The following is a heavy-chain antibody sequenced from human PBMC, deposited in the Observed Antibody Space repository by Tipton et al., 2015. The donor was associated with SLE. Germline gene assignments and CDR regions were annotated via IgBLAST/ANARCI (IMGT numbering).Heavy chain of an antibody. CDR1: GGSISSYY. V-gene: IGHV4-39*07. CDR2: IHYTGRT. Sequence: TLSLTCTVSGGSISSYYWGWIRQSPEKGLEWIASIHYTGRTYYNPSLKSRIAISVDTSRNQFSLKLSSVTAADTAVYYCASLGYSYGLGFDYWGQGILVSISS. CDR3: ASLGYSYGLGFDY. J-gene: IGHJ4*02. D-gene: IGHD5-18*01.